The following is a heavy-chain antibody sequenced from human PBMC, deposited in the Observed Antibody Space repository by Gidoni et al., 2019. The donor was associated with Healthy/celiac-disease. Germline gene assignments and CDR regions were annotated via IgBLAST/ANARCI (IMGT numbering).Heavy chain of an antibody. Sequence: EVQLVESGGGLVKPGGSLRLSCAASGFTFSTAWMNWVRQAPGKGLEWVGRIKSKTDGGTTDYAAPVKGRFTISRDDSKNTLYLQMNSLKTEDTAVYYCTTVKREGSSGWYNYWGQGTLVTVSS. J-gene: IGHJ4*02. V-gene: IGHV3-15*07. CDR2: IKSKTDGGTT. CDR3: TTVKREGSSGWYNY. CDR1: GFTFSTAW. D-gene: IGHD6-19*01.